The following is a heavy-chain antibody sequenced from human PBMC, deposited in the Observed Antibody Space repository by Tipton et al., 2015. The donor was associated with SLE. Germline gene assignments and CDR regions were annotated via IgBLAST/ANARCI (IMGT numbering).Heavy chain of an antibody. CDR3: ARGGITIFGVVIPPYYMDV. CDR1: GGSISSYY. Sequence: TLSLTCTVSGGSISSYYWSWIRQPPGKGLEWIGYIYNSGSTNYNPSLKSRVTISVDTSKNQFSLKLSSVTAADTAVYYCARGGITIFGVVIPPYYMDVWGKGTTVTVSS. CDR2: IYNSGST. V-gene: IGHV4-59*01. J-gene: IGHJ6*03. D-gene: IGHD3-3*01.